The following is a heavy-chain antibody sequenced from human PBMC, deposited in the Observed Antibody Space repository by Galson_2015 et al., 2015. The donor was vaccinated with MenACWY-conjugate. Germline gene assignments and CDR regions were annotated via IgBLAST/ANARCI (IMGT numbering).Heavy chain of an antibody. J-gene: IGHJ4*02. CDR2: ISGSSTTI. CDR1: GFTFSTHR. V-gene: IGHV3-48*04. D-gene: IGHD3-10*01. Sequence: SLRLSCAASGFTFSTHRMNWVRQAPGKGLEWISYISGSSTTIYYADSVKGRFTISRGNAKNSLYLQMNSLRAEDSAVYYCARDYGPGTSPPFDYWGQGTLVTVSS. CDR3: ARDYGPGTSPPFDY.